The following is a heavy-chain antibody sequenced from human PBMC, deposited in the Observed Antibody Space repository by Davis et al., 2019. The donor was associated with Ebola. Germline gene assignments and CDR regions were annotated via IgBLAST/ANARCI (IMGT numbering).Heavy chain of an antibody. J-gene: IGHJ4*02. CDR1: GFIFSSYG. D-gene: IGHD5-24*01. V-gene: IGHV3-30*03. CDR2: ISNDGSNV. Sequence: PGGSLRLSCAASGFIFSSYGMNWVRQAPGKGLEWVAIISNDGSNVYYADSVKGRFTISRDNYKNTLDLQMNSLRAEDTAVYYCARGGWLHEGDFDYWGQGTLVTVSS. CDR3: ARGGWLHEGDFDY.